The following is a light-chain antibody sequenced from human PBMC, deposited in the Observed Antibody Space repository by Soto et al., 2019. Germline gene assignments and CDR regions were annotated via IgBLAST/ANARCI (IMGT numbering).Light chain of an antibody. CDR2: EVS. CDR3: SSYTTSSIVV. V-gene: IGLV2-14*01. J-gene: IGLJ2*01. Sequence: QSALTQPASESGSPGQSITISCTGTSSDVGGYDYVSWYQHHPGNAPKLMIYEVSNRPSGVSNRFSGSKSGNTASLTISGLQTVDDADYYCSSYTTSSIVVFGGGTKLTVL. CDR1: SSDVGGYDY.